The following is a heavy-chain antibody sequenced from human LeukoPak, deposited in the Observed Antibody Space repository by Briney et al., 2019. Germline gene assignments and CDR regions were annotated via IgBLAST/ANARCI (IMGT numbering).Heavy chain of an antibody. CDR3: ARGAEGIAATDSNFDY. D-gene: IGHD6-13*01. Sequence: SETLSLTCSVSGGSISTSNYYWGWVRQPPGKGLEWIGNIFYSGSTYYSPSLRSRVTISLDTSRNQFSLKLNSVTAADTAVDYCARGAEGIAATDSNFDYWGQGTVVTVSS. V-gene: IGHV4-39*07. CDR1: GGSISTSNYY. CDR2: IFYSGST. J-gene: IGHJ4*02.